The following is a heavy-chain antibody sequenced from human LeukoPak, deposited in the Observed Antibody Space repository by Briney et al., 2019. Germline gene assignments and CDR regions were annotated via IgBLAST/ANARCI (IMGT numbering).Heavy chain of an antibody. CDR3: ARGDREPNDY. D-gene: IGHD1-14*01. CDR1: GFTFSNAW. V-gene: IGHV3-48*04. Sequence: GGSLRLSCAASGFTFSNAWMNWVRQAPGKGLEWVSYISSSGSTIYYADSVKGRFTISRDNAKNSLYLQTNSLRAEDTAVYYCARGDREPNDYWGQGTLVTVSS. CDR2: ISSSGSTI. J-gene: IGHJ4*02.